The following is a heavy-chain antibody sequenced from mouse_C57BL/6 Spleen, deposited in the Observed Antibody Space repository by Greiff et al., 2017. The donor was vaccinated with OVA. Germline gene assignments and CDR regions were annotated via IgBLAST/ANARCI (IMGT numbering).Heavy chain of an antibody. CDR3: TRYGWLGAWFAY. J-gene: IGHJ3*01. D-gene: IGHD2-3*01. Sequence: QVQLKESGAELVRPGASVTLSCKASGYTFTDYEMHWVKQTPVHGLEWIGAIDPETGGTAYNQKFKGKARLTADKSSSTAYMELRSLTSEDSAVYYCTRYGWLGAWFAYSGQGTLVTVSA. CDR2: IDPETGGT. V-gene: IGHV1-15*01. CDR1: GYTFTDYE.